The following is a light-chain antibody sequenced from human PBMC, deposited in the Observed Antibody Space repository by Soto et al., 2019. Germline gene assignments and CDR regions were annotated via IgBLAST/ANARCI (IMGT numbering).Light chain of an antibody. CDR1: QSISSY. V-gene: IGKV1-39*01. Sequence: DIQMTQSPSSLSASAGDRVTLSCRASQSISSYLNWYQQKPGQAPKILSYAASSLQSGVPSRFSGSGAGTDFTLTISSLQPEDFATYYCQQSYRTPPTFGQGTKVDIK. CDR2: AAS. CDR3: QQSYRTPPT. J-gene: IGKJ1*01.